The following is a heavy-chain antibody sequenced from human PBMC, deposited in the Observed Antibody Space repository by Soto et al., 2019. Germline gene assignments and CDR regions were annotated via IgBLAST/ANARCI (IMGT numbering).Heavy chain of an antibody. D-gene: IGHD2-2*01. Sequence: PGESLKISCKGSGYSFTSYWIGWVRQMPGKGLEWMGIIYPGDSDTRYSPSFQGQVTISADKSISTAYLQWSSLKASDTAMYYCARQAEPLQELGPENDIVVVPAASRGWFDPWGQGTLVTVSS. J-gene: IGHJ5*02. CDR3: ARQAEPLQELGPENDIVVVPAASRGWFDP. CDR2: IYPGDSDT. CDR1: GYSFTSYW. V-gene: IGHV5-51*01.